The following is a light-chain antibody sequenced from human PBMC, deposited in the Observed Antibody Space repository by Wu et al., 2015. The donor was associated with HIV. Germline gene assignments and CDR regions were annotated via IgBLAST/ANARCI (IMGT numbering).Light chain of an antibody. V-gene: IGKV1-39*01. J-gene: IGKJ2*03. CDR2: AAS. CDR3: QQSYSTPRS. CDR1: QSISGF. Sequence: DIQMTQPPPSLSASVGDRVTITCRASQSISGFLNWYQQKPGKAPKLLIYAASSLQSGVPSRFSGSGSGTDFTLTISSLQPEDFATYYCQQSYSTPRSFGQGTKLEIK.